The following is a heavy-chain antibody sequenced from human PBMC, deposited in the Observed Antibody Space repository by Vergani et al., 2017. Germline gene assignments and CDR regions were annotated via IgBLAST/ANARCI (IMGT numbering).Heavy chain of an antibody. CDR3: ARQGYSGYALDYYYYGMDV. CDR1: GGSSIGNY. CDR2: INHSGST. V-gene: IGHV4-34*01. D-gene: IGHD5-12*01. J-gene: IGHJ6*02. Sequence: QVQLQQWGAGLLKLSETLSLTCAVYGGSSIGNYWSWIRQPPGKGLEWIGEINHSGSTNYNPSLKSRVTISVDTSKNQFSLKLSSVTAADTAMYYCARQGYSGYALDYYYYGMDVWGQGTTVTVSS.